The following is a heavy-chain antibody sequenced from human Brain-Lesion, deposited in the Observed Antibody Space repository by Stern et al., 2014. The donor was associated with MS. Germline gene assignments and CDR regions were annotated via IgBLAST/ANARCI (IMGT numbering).Heavy chain of an antibody. V-gene: IGHV2-5*02. Sequence: SGPALVTPTQTLTLPCTFSGFSLRTDGVGVGWVRQPPGQALESLALIYWDNDKRYSPSLRSRLTITKDTSRNQVVLTMTNMDPVDTATYYCAHRRPHYASWDNGDFDYWGQGALVTVSS. CDR2: IYWDNDK. J-gene: IGHJ4*02. CDR1: GFSLRTDGVG. CDR3: AHRRPHYASWDNGDFDY. D-gene: IGHD3-3*01.